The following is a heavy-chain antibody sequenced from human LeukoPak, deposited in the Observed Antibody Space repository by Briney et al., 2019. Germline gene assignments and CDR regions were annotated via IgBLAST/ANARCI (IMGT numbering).Heavy chain of an antibody. CDR1: GFTFSSYS. CDR3: ARQYYYDSSGYYYGYYFDY. J-gene: IGHJ4*02. CDR2: ISSSSSYI. Sequence: MSGGSLRLSCAASGFTFSSYSMNWVRQAPGKGLEWVSSISSSSSYIYYADSVKGRFTISRDNAKNSLYLQMNSLRAEDTAVYYCARQYYYDSSGYYYGYYFDYWGQGTLVTVSP. D-gene: IGHD3-22*01. V-gene: IGHV3-21*01.